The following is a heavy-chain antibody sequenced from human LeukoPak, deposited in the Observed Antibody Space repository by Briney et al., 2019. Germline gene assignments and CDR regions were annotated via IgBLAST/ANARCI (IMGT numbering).Heavy chain of an antibody. V-gene: IGHV3-23*01. CDR3: AKRGLYGTVPFYGMDV. J-gene: IGHJ6*02. Sequence: GGSLRLSCAASGFTFSSFSMSWVRQAAGKGLEYVSGIGRTTYYAESVKGRFTISRDNSKNTLFLQMNSLRAEDTAVYYCAKRGLYGTVPFYGMDVWGQGTTVTVSS. CDR1: GFTFSSFS. CDR2: IGRTT. D-gene: IGHD2-8*02.